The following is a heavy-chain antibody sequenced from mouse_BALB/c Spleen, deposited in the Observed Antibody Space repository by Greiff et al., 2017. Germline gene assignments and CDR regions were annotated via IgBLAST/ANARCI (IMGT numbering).Heavy chain of an antibody. CDR3: ARADGNYPYYFDY. D-gene: IGHD2-1*01. CDR1: GYTFTSYW. J-gene: IGHJ2*01. CDR2: INPSTGYT. Sequence: QVQLQQSGAELAKPGASVKMSCKASGYTFTSYWMHWVKQRPGQGLEWIGYINPSTGYTEYNQKFKDKATLTADKSSSTAYMQLSSLTSEDSAVYYCARADGNYPYYFDYWGQGTTLTVSS. V-gene: IGHV1-7*01.